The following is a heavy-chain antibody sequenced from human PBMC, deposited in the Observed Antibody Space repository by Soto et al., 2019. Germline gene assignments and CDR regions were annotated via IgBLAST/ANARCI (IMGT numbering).Heavy chain of an antibody. Sequence: EVQLLESGGGLVQPGGSLRLSCAASGFTFSSYAMSWVRQAPGKGLEWVSAISGSGGSTYYADSVKGRFTISRDNSKNTLYLQMNSLRAEDTAVYYCAKDGPDCSSTSCYLRETDYWGQGTLVTVSS. V-gene: IGHV3-23*01. CDR2: ISGSGGST. J-gene: IGHJ4*02. CDR3: AKDGPDCSSTSCYLRETDY. CDR1: GFTFSSYA. D-gene: IGHD2-2*01.